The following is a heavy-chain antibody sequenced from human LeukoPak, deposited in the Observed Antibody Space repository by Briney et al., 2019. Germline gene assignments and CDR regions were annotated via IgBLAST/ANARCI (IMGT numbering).Heavy chain of an antibody. CDR3: AREVRRTGTTRPDYFDY. J-gene: IGHJ4*02. V-gene: IGHV3-20*03. D-gene: IGHD4-17*01. CDR1: RFTTSDYG. CDR2: ITWNGGSSNAASM. Sequence: AGTLRPSSAASRFTTSDYGMRWVSHAPGKRRERVFSITWNGGSSNAASMAYAASVKGRFTISGEHAKNSLYLQMNSLKAEDAALYFCAREVRRTGTTRPDYFDYSGQGILVTVSS.